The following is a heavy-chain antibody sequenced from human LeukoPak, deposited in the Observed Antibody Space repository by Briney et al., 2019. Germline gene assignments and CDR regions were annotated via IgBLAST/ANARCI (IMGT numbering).Heavy chain of an antibody. CDR3: AKDQKYSSSTSDY. CDR1: GFTFSSYA. J-gene: IGHJ4*02. Sequence: GGSLRLSCAASGFTFSSYAMSWVRQAPGKGLEGVSAISGSGGSTYYADSVKGRFTISRDNSKNTLYLQMNSLRAEDTAVYYCAKDQKYSSSTSDYWGQGTLVTVSS. V-gene: IGHV3-23*01. CDR2: ISGSGGST. D-gene: IGHD6-6*01.